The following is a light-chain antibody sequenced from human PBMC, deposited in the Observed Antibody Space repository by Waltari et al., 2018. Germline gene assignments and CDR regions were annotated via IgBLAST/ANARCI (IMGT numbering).Light chain of an antibody. CDR2: GAS. Sequence: SCRASQGVSRTIAWYQQKPGQAPRLLMYGASTRATGIPDRFSGSGSGTDFSLTISRLEPEDLAVYYCQHYVRLPVTFGQGTKVEIK. J-gene: IGKJ1*01. V-gene: IGKV3-20*01. CDR3: QHYVRLPVT. CDR1: QGVSRTI.